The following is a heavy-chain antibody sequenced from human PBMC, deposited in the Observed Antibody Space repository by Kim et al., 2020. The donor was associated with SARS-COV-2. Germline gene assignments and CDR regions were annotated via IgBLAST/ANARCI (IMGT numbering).Heavy chain of an antibody. J-gene: IGHJ6*02. V-gene: IGHV3-21*01. CDR2: ISSSSSYI. D-gene: IGHD3-10*01. CDR1: GFAFSSYS. CDR3: ARGLWFGEEDYYYYGMDV. Sequence: GGSLRLSCAASGFAFSSYSMNWVRQAPGKGLEWVSSISSSSSYIYYADSVKGRFTISRDNARNSLYLQMNSLRAEDTAVYYCARGLWFGEEDYYYYGMDVWGQGTTVTVSS.